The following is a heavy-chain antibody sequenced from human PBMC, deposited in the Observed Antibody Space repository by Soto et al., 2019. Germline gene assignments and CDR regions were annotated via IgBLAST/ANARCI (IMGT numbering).Heavy chain of an antibody. CDR3: TTGRASDTGIVGATAFDI. Sequence: GGSLRLSCAASGFTFSNAWMSWVRQAPGKGLEWVGRIKSKTDGGTTDYAAPVKGRFTISRDDSKNTLYLQMNSLKTEDTAVYYCTTGRASDTGIVGATAFDIWGQGTMVTVSS. J-gene: IGHJ3*02. D-gene: IGHD1-26*01. V-gene: IGHV3-15*01. CDR2: IKSKTDGGTT. CDR1: GFTFSNAW.